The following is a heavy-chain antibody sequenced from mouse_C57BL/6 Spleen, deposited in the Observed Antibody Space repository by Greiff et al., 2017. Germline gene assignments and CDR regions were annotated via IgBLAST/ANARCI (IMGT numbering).Heavy chain of an antibody. CDR3: ARAPLGDGAY. CDR2: IYPRNGHT. V-gene: IGHV1-81*01. D-gene: IGHD2-13*01. J-gene: IGHJ3*01. Sequence: QVQLQQSGAELARPGASVKLSCKASGYTFTSYGISWVKQRTGQGLEWIGEIYPRNGHTYYNEKFKGKATLTADKSSSTAYMELRSRASEDSAVYFCARAPLGDGAYWGQGTLVTVSA. CDR1: GYTFTSYG.